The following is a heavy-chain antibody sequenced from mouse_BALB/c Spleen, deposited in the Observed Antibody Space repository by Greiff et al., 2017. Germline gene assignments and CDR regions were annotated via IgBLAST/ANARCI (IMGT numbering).Heavy chain of an antibody. CDR2: ISDGGSYT. Sequence: EVHLVESGGGLVKPGGSLKLSCAASGFTFSDYYMYWVRQTPEKRLEWVATISDGGSYTYYPDSVKGRFTISRDNAKNNLYLQMSSLKSEDTAMYYCARDEGGYYYDMDYWGQGTSVTVSS. CDR3: ARDEGGYYYDMDY. D-gene: IGHD2-2*01. V-gene: IGHV5-4*02. CDR1: GFTFSDYY. J-gene: IGHJ4*01.